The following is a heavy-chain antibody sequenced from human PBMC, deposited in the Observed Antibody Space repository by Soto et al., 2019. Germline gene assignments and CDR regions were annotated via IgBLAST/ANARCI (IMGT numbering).Heavy chain of an antibody. CDR2: ISGSGGST. CDR1: GFTFSSYA. V-gene: IGHV3-23*01. Sequence: GGSLSLSCAASGFTFSSYAMSWVRQAPGRGLEWVSAISGSGGSTYYADSVKGRFTISRDNSKNTLYLQMNSLRAEDTAVYYCAKDSYSSSSVYYFDYWGQGTLVTVSS. CDR3: AKDSYSSSSVYYFDY. D-gene: IGHD6-6*01. J-gene: IGHJ4*02.